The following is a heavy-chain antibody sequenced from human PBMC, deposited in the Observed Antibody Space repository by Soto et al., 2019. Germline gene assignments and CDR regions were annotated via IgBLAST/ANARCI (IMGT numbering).Heavy chain of an antibody. CDR1: GFTFSSYG. CDR3: ARAGITMVRGVIIIEYYFDY. D-gene: IGHD3-10*01. CDR2: IWYDGSNK. Sequence: PGGSLRLSCAASGFTFSSYGMHWVRQAPGKGLEWVAVIWYDGSNKYYADSVKGRFTISRDNSKNTLYLQMNSLRAEDTAVYYCARAGITMVRGVIIIEYYFDYWGQGTLVPVSS. V-gene: IGHV3-33*01. J-gene: IGHJ4*02.